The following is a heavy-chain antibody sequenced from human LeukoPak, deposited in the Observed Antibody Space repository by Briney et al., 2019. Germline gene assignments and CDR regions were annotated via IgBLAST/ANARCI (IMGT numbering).Heavy chain of an antibody. V-gene: IGHV7-4-1*02. D-gene: IGHD4-17*01. CDR2: INTNTGNP. CDR3: AREYDYGDYYYYYMDV. Sequence: GASVKVSCKASGYTFTSYAMNWVRQAPGQGLEWMGWINTNTGNPTYAQGFTGRFVFSLDTSVSTAYLRISSLKAEDTAVYYCAREYDYGDYYYYYMDVWGKGTTVTISS. J-gene: IGHJ6*03. CDR1: GYTFTSYA.